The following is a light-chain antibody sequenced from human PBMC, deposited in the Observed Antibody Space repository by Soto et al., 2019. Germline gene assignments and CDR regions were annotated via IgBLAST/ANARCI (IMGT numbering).Light chain of an antibody. CDR2: EVN. Sequence: QSALTQPPSASGSPGQSVTISCTGTSSDIGGYNSVSWYQQHPGKAPRLMIYEVNKRPSGVPDRFSGSKSGYTASLTVSGLQTEDEADYYCGSYAGGNTFVFGTGTKVTVL. J-gene: IGLJ1*01. CDR1: SSDIGGYNS. CDR3: GSYAGGNTFV. V-gene: IGLV2-8*01.